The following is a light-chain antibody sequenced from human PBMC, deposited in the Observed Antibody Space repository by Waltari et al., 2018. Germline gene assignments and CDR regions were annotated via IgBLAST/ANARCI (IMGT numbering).Light chain of an antibody. Sequence: EIVLLQSPATLALSPGESATLSCRASQSVRNYLAWFQQKPGQVPRLLIYDTSNRGTGVPARFSGTGSGTDFTLTISSLESEDFAVYYCQQRSSWPLTFGGGTKVQIK. CDR3: QQRSSWPLT. V-gene: IGKV3-11*01. J-gene: IGKJ4*01. CDR1: QSVRNY. CDR2: DTS.